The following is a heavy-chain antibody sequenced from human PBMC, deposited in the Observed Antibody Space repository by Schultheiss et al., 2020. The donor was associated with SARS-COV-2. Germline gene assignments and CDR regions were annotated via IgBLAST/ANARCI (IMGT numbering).Heavy chain of an antibody. J-gene: IGHJ6*02. Sequence: SQTLSLTCAISGDSVSSNSAAWNWIRQSPSRGLEWLGRTYYRSKWYNDYAVSVKSRITINPDTSKNQFSLKLSSVTAADTAVYYCARVGWGYYGMDVWGQGTTVTVSS. CDR1: GDSVSSNSAA. CDR3: ARVGWGYYGMDV. V-gene: IGHV6-1*01. CDR2: TYYRSKWYN. D-gene: IGHD1-26*01.